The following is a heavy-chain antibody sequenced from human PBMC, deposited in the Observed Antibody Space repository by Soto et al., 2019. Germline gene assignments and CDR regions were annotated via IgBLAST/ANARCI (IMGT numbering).Heavy chain of an antibody. CDR2: SIPILGVA. J-gene: IGHJ3*02. CDR3: ARGLCVGDAKGIGFDI. CDR1: GGTFSSYT. V-gene: IGHV1-69*02. D-gene: IGHD2-15*01. Sequence: QVQLVQSGAEVKKPGSSVKVSCMASGGTFSSYTISWVRQAPGHGLEWMGRSIPILGVANYAQKFQGRVTITADKSTSTAYMELSSLRSEDTAVYYCARGLCVGDAKGIGFDIWGQAKMVTVSS.